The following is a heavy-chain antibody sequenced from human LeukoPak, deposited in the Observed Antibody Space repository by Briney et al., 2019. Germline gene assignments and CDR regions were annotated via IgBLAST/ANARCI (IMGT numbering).Heavy chain of an antibody. CDR2: IYYGGST. CDR1: GGSISSGDYY. J-gene: IGHJ5*02. Sequence: SQTLSLTCTVSGGSISSGDYYWSWIRQPPGKGLEWIGYIYYGGSTYYNPSLKSRVTISVDTSKNQFSLKLSSVTAADTAVYYCARDSITMVRGASPWGQGTLVTVSS. D-gene: IGHD3-10*01. V-gene: IGHV4-30-4*01. CDR3: ARDSITMVRGASP.